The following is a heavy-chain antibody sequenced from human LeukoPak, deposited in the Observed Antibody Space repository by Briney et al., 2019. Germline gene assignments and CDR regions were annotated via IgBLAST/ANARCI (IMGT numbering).Heavy chain of an antibody. Sequence: SVKVSSKASGGTFSSYAISWVRQAPGQGLEWMGGIIPIFGTANYAQKFQGRVTITADESTSTAYMELSSLRSEDTAVYYCAREGSVDWLGRRPLYFDYWGQGTLVTVSS. CDR2: IIPIFGTA. D-gene: IGHD3-9*01. CDR1: GGTFSSYA. V-gene: IGHV1-69*13. CDR3: AREGSVDWLGRRPLYFDY. J-gene: IGHJ4*02.